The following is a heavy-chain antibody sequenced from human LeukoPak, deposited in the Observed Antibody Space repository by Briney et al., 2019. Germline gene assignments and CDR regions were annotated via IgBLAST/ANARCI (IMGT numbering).Heavy chain of an antibody. J-gene: IGHJ4*02. CDR3: AVRSIAVAGTAFDY. V-gene: IGHV3-23*01. D-gene: IGHD6-19*01. CDR2: ISGSGGST. CDR1: GFTFSSYA. Sequence: GGSLRLSCAASGFTFSSYAMSWVRRAPGKGLEWVSAISGSGGSTYYADSVKGRFTISRDNSKNTLYLQMNSLRAEDTAAYYCAVRSIAVAGTAFDYRGQGTLVTVSS.